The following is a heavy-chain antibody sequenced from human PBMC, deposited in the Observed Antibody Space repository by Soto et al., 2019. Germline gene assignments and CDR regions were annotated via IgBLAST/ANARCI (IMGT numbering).Heavy chain of an antibody. D-gene: IGHD3-16*02. J-gene: IGHJ4*02. CDR2: ISTYLGTT. CDR3: ARLIATSADY. Sequence: QVQLVQSEGEVRRPGASVKVSCKASGYSFTMYGITWGRQAPGQGLEWMGWISTYLGTTKYARKFQGRVTMTTDTSTSTAYMDLRTLRSDDTAVYYCARLIATSADYWGQGTLVTVSS. CDR1: GYSFTMYG. V-gene: IGHV1-18*01.